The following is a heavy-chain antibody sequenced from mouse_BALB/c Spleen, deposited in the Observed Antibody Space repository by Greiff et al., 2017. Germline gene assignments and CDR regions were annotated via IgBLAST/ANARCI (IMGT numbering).Heavy chain of an antibody. Sequence: EVQRVESGGGLVKPGGSLKLSCAASGFTFSSYAMSWVRQTPEKRLEWVASISSGGSTYYPDSVKGRFTISRDNARNILYLQMSSLRSEDTAMYYCARYDYDAMDYWGQGTSVTVSS. V-gene: IGHV5-6-5*01. CDR3: ARYDYDAMDY. J-gene: IGHJ4*01. CDR2: ISSGGST. D-gene: IGHD2-10*02. CDR1: GFTFSSYA.